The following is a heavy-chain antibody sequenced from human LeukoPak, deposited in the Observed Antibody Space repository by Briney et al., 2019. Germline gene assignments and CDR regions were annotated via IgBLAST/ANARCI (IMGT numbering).Heavy chain of an antibody. J-gene: IGHJ3*02. CDR2: INPSGGST. D-gene: IGHD2-15*01. CDR3: AREVVVAATCAFDI. CDR1: GYTYTSYY. V-gene: IGHV1-46*01. Sequence: GASVKVSCKASGYTYTSYYMHWVRQAPGQGLEWMGIINPSGGSTSYAQKFQGRVTMTRDTSISTAYMELSRLRSDDTAVYYCAREVVVAATCAFDIWGQGTMVTVSS.